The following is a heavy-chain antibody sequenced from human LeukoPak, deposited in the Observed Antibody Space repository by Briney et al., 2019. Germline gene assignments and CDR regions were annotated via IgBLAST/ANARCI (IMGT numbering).Heavy chain of an antibody. Sequence: GGSLRLSCAASGFTVSSNYMSWVRQAPGKGLEWVSVIYSGGSTYYADSVKGRFTISRDNSKNTLYLQMNSLRAEDTAVYYCARGFPHSSSSDCFDYWGQGTLVTVSS. D-gene: IGHD6-6*01. J-gene: IGHJ4*02. CDR2: IYSGGST. CDR1: GFTVSSNY. V-gene: IGHV3-53*01. CDR3: ARGFPHSSSSDCFDY.